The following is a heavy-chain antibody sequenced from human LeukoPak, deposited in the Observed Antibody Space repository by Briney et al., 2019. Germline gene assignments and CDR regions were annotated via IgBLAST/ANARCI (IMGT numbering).Heavy chain of an antibody. CDR3: ASTTYRRGRYNFDF. V-gene: IGHV4-59*01. J-gene: IGHJ4*02. D-gene: IGHD6-19*01. Sequence: PSETLSLTCTVSGDSINSYYWSWIRQPPGKGLEWIGYIYYSGSTSYNPSLKGRVTISVDTSKKQFSLKLSSVTAADTAVYYCASTTYRRGRYNFDFWGQGTLVTVSS. CDR1: GDSINSYY. CDR2: IYYSGST.